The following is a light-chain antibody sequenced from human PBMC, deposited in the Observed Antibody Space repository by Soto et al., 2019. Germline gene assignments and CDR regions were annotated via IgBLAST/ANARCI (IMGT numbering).Light chain of an antibody. CDR2: EVS. J-gene: IGLJ2*01. CDR1: SSDVGSYNL. V-gene: IGLV2-23*02. Sequence: QSVLTQPASVSGSPGQSITISCIGTSSDVGSYNLVSWYQQHPGKAPKVLIYEVSERPSGVSNRFSGSKSGNTASLTISGLRAEDEAEYYCCSYAGSRTHVLFGGGTKLTVL. CDR3: CSYAGSRTHVL.